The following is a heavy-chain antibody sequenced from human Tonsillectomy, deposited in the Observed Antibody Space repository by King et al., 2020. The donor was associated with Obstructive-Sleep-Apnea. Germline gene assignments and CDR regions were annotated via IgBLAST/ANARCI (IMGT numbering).Heavy chain of an antibody. Sequence: VQLVESGGTLVQPGGSLRLSCVDSGFSIGSYWRSWVRQAPGKVLEGVANVYEHGKQKYSMDPVMGRFTISRDNAQNSVFLQMNNLRAADTAIYYCVREGRFGCTSTSCLGDFWGPGTVVTVSS. V-gene: IGHV3-7*01. CDR1: GFSIGSYW. J-gene: IGHJ4*02. D-gene: IGHD2-2*01. CDR2: VYEHGKQK. CDR3: VREGRFGCTSTSCLGDF.